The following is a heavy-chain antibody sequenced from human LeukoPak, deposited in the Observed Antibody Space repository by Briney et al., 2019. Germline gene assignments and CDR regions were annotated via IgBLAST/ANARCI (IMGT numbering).Heavy chain of an antibody. CDR1: GFTFSSYT. CDR3: ARGVTRYCSSTSCYYFDY. Sequence: GGSLRLSCAASGFTFSSYTMSWVRQAPGKGLEWVSTITTSDGNTYYADSVKGRFTISRDNSKNTLYLQMNSLRAEDTAVYYCARGVTRYCSSTSCYYFDYWGQGTLVTVSS. V-gene: IGHV3-23*01. CDR2: ITTSDGNT. J-gene: IGHJ4*02. D-gene: IGHD2-2*01.